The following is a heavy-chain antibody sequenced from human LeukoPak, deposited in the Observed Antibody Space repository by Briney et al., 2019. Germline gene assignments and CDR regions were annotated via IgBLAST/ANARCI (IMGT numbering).Heavy chain of an antibody. CDR2: ISYDGSNK. V-gene: IGHV3-30*18. CDR1: GFTFSSYG. D-gene: IGHD2-2*01. Sequence: GRSLRLSCAASGFTFSSYGMHWVRQAPGKGLEWVAVISYDGSNKYYADSVKGRFTISRDNSKNTLYLQMNSLRAEDTAVYYCAKGSSTGIYCSSTSCYEDAFDIWGQGTMVAVSS. CDR3: AKGSSTGIYCSSTSCYEDAFDI. J-gene: IGHJ3*02.